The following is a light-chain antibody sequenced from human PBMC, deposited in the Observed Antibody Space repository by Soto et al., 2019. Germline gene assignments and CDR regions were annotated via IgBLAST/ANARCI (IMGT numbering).Light chain of an antibody. J-gene: IGLJ3*02. CDR1: SSNIGSHV. Sequence: QPVLTQPPSASGTPGQRVTISCSGSSSNIGSHVVYWYQQLAGTAPKLLMYNNNQRSSGVPDRFSGSESGTSASLAISGLQSEDEADYYCAVWDDSLDGWVFVGGTKLTVL. CDR2: NNN. V-gene: IGLV1-44*01. CDR3: AVWDDSLDGWV.